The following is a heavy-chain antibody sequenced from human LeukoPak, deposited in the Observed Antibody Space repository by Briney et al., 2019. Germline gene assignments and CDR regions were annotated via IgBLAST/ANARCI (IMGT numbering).Heavy chain of an antibody. CDR2: IYYSGST. V-gene: IGHV4-28*06. D-gene: IGHD3-3*01. CDR3: ARSRNYDFWSGYYFGYYYYMDV. J-gene: IGHJ6*03. Sequence: SETLSLTCTVSGYSISSSNWWGWIRQPPGKGLEWIGYIYYSGSTNYNPSLKSRVTMSVDTSKNQFSLKLSSVTALDTAVYYCARSRNYDFWSGYYFGYYYYMDVWGKGTTVTVSS. CDR1: GYSISSSNW.